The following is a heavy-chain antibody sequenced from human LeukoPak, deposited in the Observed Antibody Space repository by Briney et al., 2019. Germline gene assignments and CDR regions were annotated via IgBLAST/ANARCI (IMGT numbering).Heavy chain of an antibody. V-gene: IGHV5-51*01. CDR2: IYPDDSDT. D-gene: IGHD3-10*01. Sequence: GESLKISCEGSDYSFTNYWIGWVRQLPGKGVEWVGVIYPDDSDTRYSPSFRGHVTISADKSISTAYLQWSSLKASDTAMYYCARHVHGGYYDGMDVWGQGTPVTVSS. J-gene: IGHJ6*02. CDR1: DYSFTNYW. CDR3: ARHVHGGYYDGMDV.